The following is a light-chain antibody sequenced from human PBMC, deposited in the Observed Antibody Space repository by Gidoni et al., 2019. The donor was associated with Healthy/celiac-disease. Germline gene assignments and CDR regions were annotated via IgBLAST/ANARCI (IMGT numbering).Light chain of an antibody. CDR1: QSVSSY. CDR2: DAS. CDR3: QQRSNWPTEIT. Sequence: EIVLTQSPATLSLSPGERATLSCRASQSVSSYLAWYQQKPGQAPRLLIYDASNRATGSPARFSGSGSGTDFTLTISSLEPEDFAVYYCQQRSNWPTEITFGPGTKVDIK. J-gene: IGKJ3*01. V-gene: IGKV3-11*01.